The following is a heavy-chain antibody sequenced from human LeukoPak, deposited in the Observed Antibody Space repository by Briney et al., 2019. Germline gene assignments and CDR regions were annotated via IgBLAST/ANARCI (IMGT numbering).Heavy chain of an antibody. J-gene: IGHJ4*02. CDR2: IYYSGST. CDR3: ARERELADY. CDR1: GGSISSGGCY. Sequence: PSETLSLTCTVSGGSISSGGCYWSWIRQHPGKGLEWIGYIYYSGSTYNNPSLKSRVTISVDTSKHQLSLKLSSVTAADTAVYYCARERELADYWGQGTLVTVSS. D-gene: IGHD1-26*01. V-gene: IGHV4-31*03.